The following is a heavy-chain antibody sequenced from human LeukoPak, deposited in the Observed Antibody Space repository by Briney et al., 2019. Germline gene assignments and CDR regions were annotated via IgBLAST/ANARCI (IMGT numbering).Heavy chain of an antibody. CDR2: IYYSGST. J-gene: IGHJ4*02. D-gene: IGHD3-22*01. CDR1: GDSISSYY. CDR3: AIFSRSGSKGLRSTRVDH. Sequence: SETLSLTCTVSGDSISSYYWGWIRQPPGKGLEWIGSIYYSGSTNYNPSLKSRVTISVDTSKNQFSLKLSSVTAADTAVYYCAIFSRSGSKGLRSTRVDHWGQGTLVTVSS. V-gene: IGHV4-39*07.